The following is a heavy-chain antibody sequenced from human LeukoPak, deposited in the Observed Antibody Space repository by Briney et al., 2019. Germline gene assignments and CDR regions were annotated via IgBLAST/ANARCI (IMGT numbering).Heavy chain of an antibody. J-gene: IGHJ4*02. V-gene: IGHV3-23*01. CDR3: AKAVWFGELFGPVDY. CDR1: GFTFSSYA. CDR2: ISGSGGST. Sequence: GGSLRLSCAASGFTFSSYAMSWVRQAPGKGLEWVSAISGSGGSTYYADSVKGRFTISSDNSKNTLYLQMNSLRAEDTAVYYCAKAVWFGELFGPVDYWGQGTLVTVSS. D-gene: IGHD3-10*01.